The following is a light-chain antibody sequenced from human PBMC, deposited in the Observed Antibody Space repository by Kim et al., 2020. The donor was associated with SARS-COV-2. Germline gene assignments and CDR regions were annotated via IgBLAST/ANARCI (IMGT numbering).Light chain of an antibody. CDR3: NSRDSSGDHYV. CDR1: SLRNYF. V-gene: IGLV3-19*01. Sequence: SSELTQDPAVSVALGQTVRITCQGDSLRNYFASWYQQKPGQAPILLFYGKNNRPSGIPDRFSGSTSGNTASLTITGAQAEDEGDYYCNSRDSSGDHYVFGAGSKLTVL. J-gene: IGLJ3*02. CDR2: GKN.